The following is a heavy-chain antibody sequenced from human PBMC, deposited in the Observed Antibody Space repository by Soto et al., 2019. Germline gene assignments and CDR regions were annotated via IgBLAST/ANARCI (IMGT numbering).Heavy chain of an antibody. CDR2: VNSEGSDT. V-gene: IGHV3-74*03. D-gene: IGHD2-21*01. CDR1: GFTFSNYW. CDR3: ASLRLWHPVDL. Sequence: EVLLVESGGGLVQPGGSLRLSCAASGFTFSNYWMHWVRRAPGQGLVWVARVNSEGSDTMYADSVKGRFTISRDTAKNTLYLQMHGLRAEDTAVYYCASLRLWHPVDLWGQGTLVTVSS. J-gene: IGHJ5*02.